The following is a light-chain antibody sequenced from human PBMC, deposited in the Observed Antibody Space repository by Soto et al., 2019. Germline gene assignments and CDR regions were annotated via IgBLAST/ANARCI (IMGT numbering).Light chain of an antibody. CDR1: NIDVGSYNL. V-gene: IGLV2-23*01. J-gene: IGLJ1*01. Sequence: QSVLTQPASVSGSPGQSSTVSCTGTNIDVGSYNLISWYQQHPGKAPKLMIYEANKRPSGVSNRFSGSKSGNTASLTISGPQAEDEAEYFCCTYASTSTSLVFGTGTKVTVL. CDR3: CTYASTSTSLV. CDR2: EAN.